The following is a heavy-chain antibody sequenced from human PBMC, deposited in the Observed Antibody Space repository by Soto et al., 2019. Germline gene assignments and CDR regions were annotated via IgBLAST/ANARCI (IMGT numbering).Heavy chain of an antibody. CDR1: GYTFTSYD. J-gene: IGHJ4*02. CDR3: ARGASQYYYGSGSYYRGPFDY. Sequence: ASVKVSCKASGYTFTSYDINWVRQATGQGLEWMGWMNPNSGNTGYAQKFQGRVTMTRNTSISTAYMELSSLRSEDTAVYYCARGASQYYYGSGSYYRGPFDYWGQGTLVTVSS. V-gene: IGHV1-8*01. CDR2: MNPNSGNT. D-gene: IGHD3-10*01.